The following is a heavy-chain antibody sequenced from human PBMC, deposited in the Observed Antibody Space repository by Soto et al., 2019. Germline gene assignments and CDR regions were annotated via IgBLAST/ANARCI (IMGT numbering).Heavy chain of an antibody. CDR3: ARMETFGSLNWFDP. Sequence: AAVKVSCKASGYSFTNNDVSWVRQATGQGLEWMGWMNPGSGDTGYAQKFQGRVTMTRDISIATAYVELSSLRSDDTAIYYCARMETFGSLNWFDPWGQGTLVTVPQ. CDR1: GYSFTNND. CDR2: MNPGSGDT. V-gene: IGHV1-8*01. D-gene: IGHD3-16*01. J-gene: IGHJ5*02.